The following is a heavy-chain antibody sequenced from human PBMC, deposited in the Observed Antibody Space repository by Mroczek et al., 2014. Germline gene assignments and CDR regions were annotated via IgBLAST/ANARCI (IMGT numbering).Heavy chain of an antibody. CDR1: GGTFSSYA. Sequence: EVKKPGSSVKVSCKASGGTFSSYAISWVRQAPGQGLEWMGGIIPIFGTANYAQKFQGRVTITADESTSTAYMELSSLRSEDTAVYYCARKAGGVPAAIFGSKGESYYYYMDVWGKGTTVTVSS. V-gene: IGHV1-69*01. D-gene: IGHD2-2*02. CDR3: ARKAGGVPAAIFGSKGESYYYYMDV. CDR2: IIPIFGTA. J-gene: IGHJ6*03.